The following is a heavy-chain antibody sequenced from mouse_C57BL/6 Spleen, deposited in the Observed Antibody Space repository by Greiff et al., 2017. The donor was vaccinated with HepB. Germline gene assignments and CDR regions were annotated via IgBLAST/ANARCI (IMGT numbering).Heavy chain of an antibody. CDR1: GYTFTDYE. V-gene: IGHV1-15*01. J-gene: IGHJ2*01. D-gene: IGHD1-1*01. Sequence: QVQLQQSGAELVRPGASVTLSCKASGYTFTDYEMHWVKQTPVHGLEWIGAIDPETGGTAYNQKFKGKAILTADKSSSTAYMELRSLTSEDSAVYYCTYYYGSNFDYWGQGTTLTVSS. CDR2: IDPETGGT. CDR3: TYYYGSNFDY.